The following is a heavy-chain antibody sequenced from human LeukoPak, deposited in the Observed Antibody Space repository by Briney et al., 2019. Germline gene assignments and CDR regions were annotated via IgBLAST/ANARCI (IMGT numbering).Heavy chain of an antibody. Sequence: PGGSLRLSCAASGFTFSSYAMSWVRQAPGKGLEWVSTISGSGGSTYYADPVKGRFTISRDNSKNTLYLQMNSLRAEDTAVYYCAKVVFAGYYDSSGYLDYWGQGTLVTVSS. CDR1: GFTFSSYA. J-gene: IGHJ4*02. CDR2: ISGSGGST. V-gene: IGHV3-23*01. D-gene: IGHD3-22*01. CDR3: AKVVFAGYYDSSGYLDY.